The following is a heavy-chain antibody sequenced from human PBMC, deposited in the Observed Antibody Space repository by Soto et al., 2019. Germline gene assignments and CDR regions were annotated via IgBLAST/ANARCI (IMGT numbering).Heavy chain of an antibody. CDR3: ARDTFSPKYSSGWYSWDFDL. V-gene: IGHV1-18*01. D-gene: IGHD6-19*01. J-gene: IGHJ2*01. CDR2: ISAYNGNT. CDR1: GYTFTSYG. Sequence: GASVKVSCKASGYTFTSYGISWLRQAPGQGLEWMGWISAYNGNTNYAQKLQGRATMTTDTSTSTAYMELRSLRSDDTAVYYCARDTFSPKYSSGWYSWDFDLWGRGTLVTVSS.